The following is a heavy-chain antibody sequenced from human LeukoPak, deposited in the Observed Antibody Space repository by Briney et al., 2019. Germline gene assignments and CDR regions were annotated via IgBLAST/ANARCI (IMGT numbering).Heavy chain of an antibody. Sequence: GGSLRLSCAASGFTFTSYYMHWVRQAPGQGLEWMGIINPSGGSTSYAQKFQGRVTMTRDTSTSTVYMELSSLRSEDTAVYYCARGLRLATSDYWGQGTLVTVSS. CDR2: INPSGGST. CDR3: ARGLRLATSDY. CDR1: GFTFTSYY. V-gene: IGHV1-46*01. D-gene: IGHD5-12*01. J-gene: IGHJ4*02.